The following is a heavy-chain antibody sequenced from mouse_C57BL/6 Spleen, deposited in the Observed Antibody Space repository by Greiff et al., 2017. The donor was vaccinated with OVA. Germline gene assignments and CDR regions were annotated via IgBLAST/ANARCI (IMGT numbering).Heavy chain of an antibody. Sequence: VQRVESGPGLVAPSPSLSITCTVSGFSLTSYAISWVRQPPGKGLEWLGVIWPGGGSNYNSALKSSLSISKENSKSRVVLKMNSRQTDDTTSYYCARNDCGSSYGYFEVWGTGTTVTVAS. J-gene: IGHJ1*03. CDR3: ARNDCGSSYGYFEV. CDR2: IWPGGGS. V-gene: IGHV2-9-1*01. CDR1: GFSLTSYA. D-gene: IGHD1-1*01.